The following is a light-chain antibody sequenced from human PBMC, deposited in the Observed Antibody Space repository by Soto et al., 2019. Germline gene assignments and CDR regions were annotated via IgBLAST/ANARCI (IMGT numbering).Light chain of an antibody. V-gene: IGKV3-15*01. Sequence: EIEMTQSPATLSLAPGERVTLSCRASESVSTNLAWYQQKAGQAPRLLIYGASTRATGIPARFSGSGSGTEFTLSISSLQSEDFAVYYCQQYNSWPTFGGGTKVEIK. J-gene: IGKJ4*01. CDR2: GAS. CDR3: QQYNSWPT. CDR1: ESVSTN.